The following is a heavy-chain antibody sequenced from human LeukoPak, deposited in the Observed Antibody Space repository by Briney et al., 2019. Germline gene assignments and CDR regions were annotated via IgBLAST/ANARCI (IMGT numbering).Heavy chain of an antibody. D-gene: IGHD3-22*01. J-gene: IGHJ4*02. Sequence: GGSLRLSCAASGFTFSNAWMSWVRQAPGKGLEWVVRIKSKTDGGTTDYAAPVKGRFTISRDDSKNTLYLQMNSLKTEDTAVYYCTTEGYYYDSSGYYYDYWGQGTLVTVSS. CDR2: IKSKTDGGTT. CDR3: TTEGYYYDSSGYYYDY. V-gene: IGHV3-15*01. CDR1: GFTFSNAW.